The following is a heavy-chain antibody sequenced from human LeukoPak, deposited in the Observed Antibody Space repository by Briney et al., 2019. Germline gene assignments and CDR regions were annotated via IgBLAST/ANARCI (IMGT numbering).Heavy chain of an antibody. CDR1: GYNFNIYE. CDR2: VSPNSGST. J-gene: IGHJ3*02. D-gene: IGHD5/OR15-5a*01. Sequence: ASVKVSCKASGYNFNIYEMNWLRQANGQGLEWMGWVSPNSGSTVYAQKFQGRVTITTDESTSTAYMELSSLRSEDTAVYYCAIYDGGAFDIWGQGTMVTVSS. CDR3: AIYDGGAFDI. V-gene: IGHV1-8*01.